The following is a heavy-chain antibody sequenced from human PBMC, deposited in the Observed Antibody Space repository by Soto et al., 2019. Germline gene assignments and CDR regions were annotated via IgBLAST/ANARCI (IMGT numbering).Heavy chain of an antibody. CDR2: ISGSGGST. CDR1: GFTFSSYA. D-gene: IGHD3-3*01. CDR3: AKDPAKWDFWSDPTLLLGGYFDY. V-gene: IGHV3-23*01. Sequence: GGSLRLSCAASGFTFSSYAMSWVRQAPGKGLEWVSAISGSGGSTYYADSVKGRFTISRDNSKNTLYLQMNSLRAEDTAVYYCAKDPAKWDFWSDPTLLLGGYFDYWGQGTLVTVSS. J-gene: IGHJ4*02.